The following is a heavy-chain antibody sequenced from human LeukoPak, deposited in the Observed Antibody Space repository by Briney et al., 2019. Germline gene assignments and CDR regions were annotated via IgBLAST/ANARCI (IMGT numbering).Heavy chain of an antibody. CDR2: ISYDGSNK. Sequence: GGSLRLSCAASGFTFSSYAMHWVRQAPGKGLEWVAVISYDGSNKYYADSVKGRFTISRDNSKDTLYLQMNSLRAEDTAVYYCAKATGYLLWGQGTLVTVSS. CDR3: AKATGYLL. V-gene: IGHV3-30*04. J-gene: IGHJ4*02. D-gene: IGHD1-14*01. CDR1: GFTFSSYA.